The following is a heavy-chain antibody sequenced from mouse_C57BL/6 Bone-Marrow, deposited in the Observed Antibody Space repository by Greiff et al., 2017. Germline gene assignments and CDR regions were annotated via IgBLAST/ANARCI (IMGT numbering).Heavy chain of an antibody. D-gene: IGHD2-5*01. CDR3: ARKRDYSNTWFAY. CDR1: GYTFTSYW. V-gene: IGHV1-64*01. CDR2: IHPNSGST. J-gene: IGHJ3*01. Sequence: QVQLQQPGAELVKPGASVKLSCKASGYTFTSYWMHWVKQRPGQGLEWIGMIHPNSGSTNYNEKFKSKATLTVDKSSSTAYMQLSSLTSEDSAVYYCARKRDYSNTWFAYWGQETLVTDSA.